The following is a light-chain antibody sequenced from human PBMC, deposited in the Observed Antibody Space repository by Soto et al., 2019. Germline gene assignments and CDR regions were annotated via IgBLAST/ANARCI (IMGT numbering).Light chain of an antibody. J-gene: IGKJ5*01. Sequence: IVLTQSPATLSVSPGERATLSCRASQTITTYLAWYQQKPGLPPRLLLYGASNRATGIPARFSGSGSGTDFTLTISNLEPEDFAVYYCQQRSNWPANFGQGTRLEIK. CDR1: QTITTY. CDR2: GAS. CDR3: QQRSNWPAN. V-gene: IGKV3-11*01.